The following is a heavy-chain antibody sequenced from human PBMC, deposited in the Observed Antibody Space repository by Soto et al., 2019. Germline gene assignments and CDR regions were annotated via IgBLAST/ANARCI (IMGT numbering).Heavy chain of an antibody. Sequence: SETLSLTCTVSGGSISSYYWSWIRQPPGKGLEWIGYIYYSGSTNYNPSLKSRVTISVDTSKNQFSLKLSSVTAADTAVYYCAREGYSYGGYYYGMDVWGQGTTVTVSS. J-gene: IGHJ6*02. CDR3: AREGYSYGGYYYGMDV. V-gene: IGHV4-59*01. D-gene: IGHD5-18*01. CDR1: GGSISSYY. CDR2: IYYSGST.